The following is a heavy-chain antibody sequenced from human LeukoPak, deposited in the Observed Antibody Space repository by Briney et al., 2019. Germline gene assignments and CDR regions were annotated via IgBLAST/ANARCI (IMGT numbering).Heavy chain of an antibody. D-gene: IGHD4-17*01. CDR1: GYTFTSYA. V-gene: IGHV1-3*01. CDR2: INAGNGNT. J-gene: IGHJ4*02. CDR3: ARTTYGDYALDY. Sequence: ASVKVSCKASGYTFTSYAMHWVRQAPGQRPEWMGWINAGNGNTKYFQKFQGRVTFTRDTSASTAYMELSSLRSEDTAVYYCARTTYGDYALDYWGQGTLVTVSS.